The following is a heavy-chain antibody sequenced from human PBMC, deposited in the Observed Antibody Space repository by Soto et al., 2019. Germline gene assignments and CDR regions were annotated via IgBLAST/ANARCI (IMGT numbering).Heavy chain of an antibody. J-gene: IGHJ4*02. CDR3: ARGWSSGPFDY. V-gene: IGHV3-66*01. Sequence: GGSLRLSCAASGFTVSSNYMSWVRQAPGKGLEWVSVINSGGSTYYAETVKGSFTNSSDNSKNTLYLQMNSLGAEDTAVYYCARGWSSGPFDYWGQGTLVTVSS. D-gene: IGHD6-19*01. CDR1: GFTVSSNY. CDR2: INSGGST.